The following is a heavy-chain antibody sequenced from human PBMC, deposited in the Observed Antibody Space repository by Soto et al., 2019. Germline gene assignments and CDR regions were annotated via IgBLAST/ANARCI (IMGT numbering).Heavy chain of an antibody. CDR3: ARGGHDYGDVYYYYGMDV. V-gene: IGHV4-31*03. CDR2: IYYSGST. D-gene: IGHD4-17*01. CDR1: GGSISSGGYY. Sequence: SETLSLTCTVSGGSISSGGYYWSWIRQHPGKGLEWIGYIYYSGSTYYNPSLKSRVTISVDTSKNQFSLKLSSVTAADTAVYYCARGGHDYGDVYYYYGMDVWGQGTTVTVSS. J-gene: IGHJ6*02.